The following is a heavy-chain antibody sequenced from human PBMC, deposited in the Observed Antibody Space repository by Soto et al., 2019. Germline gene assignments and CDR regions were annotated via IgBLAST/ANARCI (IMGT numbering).Heavy chain of an antibody. J-gene: IGHJ3*02. D-gene: IGHD6-19*01. V-gene: IGHV3-53*04. Sequence: EVQLVESGGGLVQPGGSLRLSCAASGFTVSSNYMSWVRQAPGKGLEWVSVIFTGGSTDYADSVKGRFTISIHSSMHTWYLQMDSVRAEDTAVYYCARDRQSSGWLDAFDIWGQGTMVTVSS. CDR2: IFTGGST. CDR1: GFTVSSNY. CDR3: ARDRQSSGWLDAFDI.